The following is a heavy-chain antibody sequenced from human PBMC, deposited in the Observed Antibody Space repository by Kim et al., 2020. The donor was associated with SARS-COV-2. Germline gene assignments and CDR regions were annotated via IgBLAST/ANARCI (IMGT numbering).Heavy chain of an antibody. CDR2: ISYDGSNK. J-gene: IGHJ5*02. CDR1: GFTFSSYG. D-gene: IGHD2-2*02. Sequence: GGSLRLSCAASGFTFSSYGMHWVRQAPGKGLEWVAVISYDGSNKYYADSVKGRFTISRYNSKNTLYLQMNSLRAEDTAVYYCAKYDVGYCSSTSCYMEGWFDPWGQGTLVTVSS. V-gene: IGHV3-30*18. CDR3: AKYDVGYCSSTSCYMEGWFDP.